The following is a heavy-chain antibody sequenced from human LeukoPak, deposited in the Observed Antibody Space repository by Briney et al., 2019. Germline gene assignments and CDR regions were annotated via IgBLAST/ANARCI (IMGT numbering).Heavy chain of an antibody. V-gene: IGHV3-21*01. Sequence: GGSLRLSCAASGFTFSSYSMNWVRQAPGKGLEWVSSISSSSTYIYYADSLKGRFTISRDNAKNSLYLQMNSLRAEDTAVYYCARDQSGSSNDYRGQGTLVTVSS. D-gene: IGHD6-13*01. J-gene: IGHJ4*02. CDR2: ISSSSTYI. CDR3: ARDQSGSSNDY. CDR1: GFTFSSYS.